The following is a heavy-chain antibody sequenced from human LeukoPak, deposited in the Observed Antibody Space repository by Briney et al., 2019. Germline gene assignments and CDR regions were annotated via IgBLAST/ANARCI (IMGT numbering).Heavy chain of an antibody. D-gene: IGHD5-18*01. CDR2: INPNSGGA. Sequence: GASVKLSCKASGFTFTDYYMHWVRQAPGQGLEWMGWINPNSGGANYAQKFQGRVSMTRDTSIRTAYMELSSLRSDDTAVYYCAREDRYSYHFWGQGTLVTVSS. J-gene: IGHJ4*02. CDR3: AREDRYSYHF. V-gene: IGHV1-2*02. CDR1: GFTFTDYY.